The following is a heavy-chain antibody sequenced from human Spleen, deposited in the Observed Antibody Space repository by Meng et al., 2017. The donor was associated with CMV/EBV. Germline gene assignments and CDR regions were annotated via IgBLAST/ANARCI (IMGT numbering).Heavy chain of an antibody. CDR1: GGTFTTYA. D-gene: IGHD6-6*01. CDR3: ARRTPSSSPFDY. Sequence: SVKVSCKPTGGTFTTYAITWVRQAPGQGLECMGGIITVLGVTNYAQKFQGRVTFTADTSTSTAYMELRSLTPEDTAVYYCARRTPSSSPFDYWGQGTLVTVSS. V-gene: IGHV1-69*10. CDR2: IITVLGVT. J-gene: IGHJ4*02.